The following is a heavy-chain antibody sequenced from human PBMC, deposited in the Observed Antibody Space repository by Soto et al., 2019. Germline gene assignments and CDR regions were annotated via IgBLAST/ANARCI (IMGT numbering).Heavy chain of an antibody. V-gene: IGHV1-18*04. CDR3: ARLGYCSSTSCYTSYYYYYGMDV. J-gene: IGHJ6*02. CDR2: ISAYNGNT. D-gene: IGHD2-2*02. Sequence: ASVKVSCKASGYTFTSYGISRVRQAPGQGLEWMGWISAYNGNTNYAQKLQGRVTMTTDTSTSTAYMELRSLRSDDTAVYYCARLGYCSSTSCYTSYYYYYGMDVWGQGTTVTVSS. CDR1: GYTFTSYG.